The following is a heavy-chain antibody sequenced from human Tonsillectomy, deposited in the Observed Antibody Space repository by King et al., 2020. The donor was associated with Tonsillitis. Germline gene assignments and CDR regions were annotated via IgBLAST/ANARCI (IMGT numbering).Heavy chain of an antibody. Sequence: VQLMESGGGVVQPGRSLRLSCTASGFTFNTYGMHWVRQAPGKGLEWVALITYDSNYKYYAESVKGRFAISRDNSKNTLYLQMNSLRAEDTAVYYCAKATDTYGPLWGMDVWGQGTRVTVSS. CDR2: ITYDSNYK. V-gene: IGHV3-30*18. D-gene: IGHD2-21*01. CDR1: GFTFNTYG. J-gene: IGHJ6*02. CDR3: AKATDTYGPLWGMDV.